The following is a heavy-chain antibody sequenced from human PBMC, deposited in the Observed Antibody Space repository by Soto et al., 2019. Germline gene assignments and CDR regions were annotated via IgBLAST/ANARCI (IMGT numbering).Heavy chain of an antibody. CDR1: DLTLSSCW. D-gene: IGHD3-10*01. J-gene: IGHJ5*02. CDR2: INQDGSKK. V-gene: IGHV3-7*03. Sequence: EVHLVESGGDLVQPGGSLRLSCPVSDLTLSSCWMSVVRQTPGKGLEWVANINQDGSKKYSVDSVKGRFTISRDNAKNSLYLQMNSLRVEDTAVYYCVRSYLGLGEVDWPDHWGQGTLVTVSS. CDR3: VRSYLGLGEVDWPDH.